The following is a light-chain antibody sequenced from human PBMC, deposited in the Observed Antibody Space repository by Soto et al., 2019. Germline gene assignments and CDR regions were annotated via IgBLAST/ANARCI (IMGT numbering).Light chain of an antibody. CDR2: KAS. Sequence: DIQMAQSPSTLSASVGDRVTITCRATQSISNWLAWYQQKPGKAPNLLIYKASTLESGVPSRFSGSGSGTEFTLTIISLQHDDFASYYCQQYSGYSLTFGGGTKVEIK. J-gene: IGKJ4*01. V-gene: IGKV1-5*03. CDR1: QSISNW. CDR3: QQYSGYSLT.